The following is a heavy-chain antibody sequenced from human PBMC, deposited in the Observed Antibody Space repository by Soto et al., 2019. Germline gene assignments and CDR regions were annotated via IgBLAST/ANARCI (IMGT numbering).Heavy chain of an antibody. V-gene: IGHV3-9*01. Sequence: EVQPVESGGGLVQPGRSLRLSCAASGFTFDDYAMHWVRQAPGKGLEWVSGISWNSGSIGYADSVKGRFTISRDNAKNSLYLQMNSLRAEDTALYYCAKDIDYYGSGSYPDWGQGTLVTVSS. D-gene: IGHD3-10*01. J-gene: IGHJ4*02. CDR3: AKDIDYYGSGSYPD. CDR1: GFTFDDYA. CDR2: ISWNSGSI.